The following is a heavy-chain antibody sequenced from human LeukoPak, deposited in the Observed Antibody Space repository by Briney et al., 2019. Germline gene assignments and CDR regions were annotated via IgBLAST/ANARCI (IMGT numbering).Heavy chain of an antibody. J-gene: IGHJ4*02. CDR1: GYTFTSYA. D-gene: IGHD5-24*01. Sequence: ASVKVSCKASGYTFTSYAMHWVRQAPPQGLEWMGWITPSGGTNYPQKFQGRVAITRDTSITTAYMDLSRLTSDDTAVYYCARDRYGDGFAHFDYWGQGALVTVSS. CDR3: ARDRYGDGFAHFDY. V-gene: IGHV1-2*02. CDR2: ITPSGGT.